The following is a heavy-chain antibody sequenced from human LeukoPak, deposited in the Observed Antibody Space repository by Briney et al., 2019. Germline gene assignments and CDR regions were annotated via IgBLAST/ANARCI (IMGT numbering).Heavy chain of an antibody. CDR3: ARARSRNGGSYPGDY. D-gene: IGHD1-26*01. CDR2: ISAYNGNT. CDR1: GYTFTSYG. J-gene: IGHJ4*02. Sequence: ASVKVSCKASGYTFTSYGISWVRQAPGQGLEGMGWISAYNGNTNYAQKLQGRVTMTTDTSTSTAYMELRSLRSDDTAVYYCARARSRNGGSYPGDYWGQGTLVTVSS. V-gene: IGHV1-18*01.